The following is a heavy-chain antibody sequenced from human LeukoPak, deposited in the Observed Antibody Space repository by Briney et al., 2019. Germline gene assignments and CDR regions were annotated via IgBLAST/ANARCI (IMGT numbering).Heavy chain of an antibody. Sequence: MHGESLKISCKGSGYSFTSYSIGWVRQMPGKGLEWMGLIYPGDSDTRYSPSFQGHVTISADKSISTAYLQWSSLKASDTAMYYCARHPAYDFWGQGSLVTVSS. D-gene: IGHD3-16*01. J-gene: IGHJ4*02. V-gene: IGHV5-51*01. CDR2: IYPGDSDT. CDR3: ARHPAYDF. CDR1: GYSFTSYS.